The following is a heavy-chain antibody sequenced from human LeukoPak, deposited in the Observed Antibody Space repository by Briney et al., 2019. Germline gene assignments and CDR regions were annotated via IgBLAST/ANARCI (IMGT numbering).Heavy chain of an antibody. Sequence: SETLSLTCTVSGYSISSGYYWGWIRQPPGKGLEWIGSIYHSGTTYYNPSLKSRVTISVDTSKNQFSLKLSSVTAADTAVYYCARGGYSGYDGIFDYWGQGTLVTVSS. V-gene: IGHV4-38-2*02. CDR2: IYHSGTT. D-gene: IGHD5-12*01. CDR1: GYSISSGYY. CDR3: ARGGYSGYDGIFDY. J-gene: IGHJ4*02.